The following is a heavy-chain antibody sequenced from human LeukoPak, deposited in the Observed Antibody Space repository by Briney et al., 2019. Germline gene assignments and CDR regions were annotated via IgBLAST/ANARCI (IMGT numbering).Heavy chain of an antibody. J-gene: IGHJ4*02. Sequence: ASVKVSCKASGYTFSGYFVHWVRQAPGQGLEWMGRINAGSGDTEFAQKFQGRVTMTRDTFVSTAYMEVSGLTSDDTAIYYCAKDHPSGYYFDYWGQGTLVTVSS. V-gene: IGHV1-2*06. CDR1: GYTFSGYF. D-gene: IGHD1-14*01. CDR2: INAGSGDT. CDR3: AKDHPSGYYFDY.